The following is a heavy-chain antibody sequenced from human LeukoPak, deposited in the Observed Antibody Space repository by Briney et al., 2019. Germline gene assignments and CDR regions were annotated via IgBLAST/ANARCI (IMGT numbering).Heavy chain of an antibody. J-gene: IGHJ5*02. CDR2: INSDGSST. CDR3: ARDGVEFYNWFDP. CDR1: GFSFSNYW. Sequence: GGSLRLSCAASGFSFSNYWMHWVRKAPGKGLVLVSRINSDGSSTTYADSVKGRFTISRDNAKNTLYLQMNSLRAEDTAVYYCARDGVEFYNWFDPWGQGTLVTVSS. V-gene: IGHV3-74*01. D-gene: IGHD2-21*01.